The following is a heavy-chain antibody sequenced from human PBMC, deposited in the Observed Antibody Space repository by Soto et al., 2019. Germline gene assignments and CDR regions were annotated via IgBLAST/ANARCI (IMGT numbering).Heavy chain of an antibody. D-gene: IGHD4-17*01. J-gene: IGHJ3*02. CDR3: ARDPPYHYGDAFDI. CDR2: ISAYNGNT. V-gene: IGHV1-18*01. CDR1: GYTFTSYG. Sequence: GASVKVSCKASGYTFTSYGISWVRQAPGQGLEWMGWISAYNGNTNYAQKLQGRVTMTTGTSTSTAYMELRSLRSDDTAVYYCARDPPYHYGDAFDIWGQGTMVTVSS.